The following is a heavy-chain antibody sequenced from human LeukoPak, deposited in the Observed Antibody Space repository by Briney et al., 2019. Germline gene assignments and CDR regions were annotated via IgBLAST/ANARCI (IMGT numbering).Heavy chain of an antibody. CDR1: GGTFSSYA. Sequence: ASVKVSCKASGGTFSSYAISWVRQAPGQGLEWMGGIIPIFGTANYAQKFQGRVTITADESTSTAYMELSSLSSEDTAVYYCASALYYYGSGSYSTGRRFDPWGQGTLVTVSS. J-gene: IGHJ5*02. CDR2: IIPIFGTA. D-gene: IGHD3-10*01. V-gene: IGHV1-69*13. CDR3: ASALYYYGSGSYSTGRRFDP.